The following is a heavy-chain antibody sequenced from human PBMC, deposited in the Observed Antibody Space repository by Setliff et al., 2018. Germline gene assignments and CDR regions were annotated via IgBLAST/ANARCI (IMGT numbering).Heavy chain of an antibody. CDR2: IIPIFPSP. J-gene: IGHJ4*02. D-gene: IGHD3-16*01. V-gene: IGHV1-69*13. CDR3: ARSRGTWGTSFGY. Sequence: ASVKVSCKTSGDSFRRHAISWVRQAPGQGLEWMGGIIPIFPSPKYAQKFQGRVTITADESTSTAYMELSSLRFEDTAVYYCARSRGTWGTSFGYWGLGTLVTVSS. CDR1: GDSFRRHA.